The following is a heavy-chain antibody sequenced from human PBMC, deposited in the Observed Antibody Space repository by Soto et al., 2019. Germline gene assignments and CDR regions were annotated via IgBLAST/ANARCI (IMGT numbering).Heavy chain of an antibody. Sequence: GGSLRLSCAASGFTFSSYAMSWVRQAPGKGLEWVSAISGSGGSTYYADSVKGRFTISRDNSKNTLYLQMNSLRAEDTAVYYCAKIALDYGDYSNYYFDYWGQGTLVTVSS. CDR2: ISGSGGST. J-gene: IGHJ4*02. V-gene: IGHV3-23*01. D-gene: IGHD4-17*01. CDR3: AKIALDYGDYSNYYFDY. CDR1: GFTFSSYA.